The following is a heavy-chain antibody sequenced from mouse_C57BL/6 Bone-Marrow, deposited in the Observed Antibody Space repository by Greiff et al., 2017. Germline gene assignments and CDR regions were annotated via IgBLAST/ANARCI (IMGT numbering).Heavy chain of an antibody. V-gene: IGHV5-4*01. CDR3: ARDRGPYFGY. J-gene: IGHJ2*01. CDR1: GFTFSSYA. Sequence: EVKVVESGGGLVKPGGSLKLSCAASGFTFSSYAMSWVRQTPEKRLEWVATISDGGSYTYYPDNVKGRFTISRDNAKNNLYLQMSHLKSEDTAMYYCARDRGPYFGYWGQGTTLTVSS. CDR2: ISDGGSYT.